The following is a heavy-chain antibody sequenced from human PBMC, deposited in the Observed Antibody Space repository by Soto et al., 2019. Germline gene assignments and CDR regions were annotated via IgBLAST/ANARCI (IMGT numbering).Heavy chain of an antibody. CDR3: ARDGLKYYFDY. CDR1: GFTVSSNY. J-gene: IGHJ4*02. V-gene: IGHV3-53*01. CDR2: IYSGGST. Sequence: GGSLRLSCAASGFTVSSNYMSWVRQAPGKGLEWVSVIYSGGSTYYADSVKGRFTISRDNSKNTLYLQMNSLRAEDTAVYYCARDGLKYYFDYWGRGTLVTVSS.